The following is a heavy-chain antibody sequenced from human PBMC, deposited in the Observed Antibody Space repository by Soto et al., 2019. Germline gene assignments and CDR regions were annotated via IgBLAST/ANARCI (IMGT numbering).Heavy chain of an antibody. CDR1: GSTFSNYA. J-gene: IGHJ4*02. CDR3: AKADTGHFRPFEY. CDR2: VSDDGGTT. D-gene: IGHD3-9*01. V-gene: IGHV3-23*01. Sequence: EAQLLESGGGLVQPGESLRLSCAASGSTFSNYAMSWVRQAPGKGLEWVSVVSDDGGTTFYADSVRARFTISRDNSKNTVDLQMNSLRAEDTAVYYCAKADTGHFRPFEYCGQGTLVTVSS.